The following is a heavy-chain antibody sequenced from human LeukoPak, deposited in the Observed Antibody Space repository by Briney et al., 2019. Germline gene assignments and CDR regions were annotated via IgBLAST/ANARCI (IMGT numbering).Heavy chain of an antibody. D-gene: IGHD2-15*01. V-gene: IGHV1-24*01. CDR2: FDPEDGET. CDR1: GYTLTELS. J-gene: IGHJ3*02. Sequence: GASVKVSCKVSGYTLTELSMHWVRQAPGKGLEWMGSFDPEDGETIYAQRFQGRVTMTEDTSTDTAYMELSSLRSEDTAVYYCATAEYSDAFDIWGQGTMVTVSS. CDR3: ATAEYSDAFDI.